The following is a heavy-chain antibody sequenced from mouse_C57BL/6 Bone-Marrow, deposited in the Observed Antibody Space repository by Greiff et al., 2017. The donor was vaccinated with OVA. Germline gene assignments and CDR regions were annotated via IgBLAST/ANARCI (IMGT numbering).Heavy chain of an antibody. CDR1: GYTFTSYW. CDR2: IHPNSGST. D-gene: IGHD1-1*01. V-gene: IGHV1-64*01. CDR3: ARSGYYGSRASWFAY. Sequence: QVQLQQPGAELVKPGASVKLSCKASGYTFTSYWMHWVQQRPGQGLEWIGMIHPNSGSTNYNEKFKSKATLTVDKSSSTAYRQLISLTSEDSAVYYCARSGYYGSRASWFAYWGQGTLVTVSA. J-gene: IGHJ3*01.